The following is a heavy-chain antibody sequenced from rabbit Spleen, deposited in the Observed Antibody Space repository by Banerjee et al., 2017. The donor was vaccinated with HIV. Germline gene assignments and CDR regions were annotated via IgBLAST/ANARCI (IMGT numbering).Heavy chain of an antibody. D-gene: IGHD2-1*01. CDR2: IEAGSSGFT. V-gene: IGHV1S45*01. J-gene: IGHJ4*01. Sequence: QQQLEESGGGLVKPGGTLTLTCKASGIDFSSDSYMCWVRQAPGKGLEWIACIEAGSSGFTYFASWAKGRFTISKTSSTTVTLEMTSLTAADTVTYFCARGSAAMTMVITGYYLNLWGPGTLVTVS. CDR3: ARGSAAMTMVITGYYLNL. CDR1: GIDFSSDSY.